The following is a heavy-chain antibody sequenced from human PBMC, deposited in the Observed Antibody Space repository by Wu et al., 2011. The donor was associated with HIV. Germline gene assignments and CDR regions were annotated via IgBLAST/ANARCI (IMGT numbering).Heavy chain of an antibody. D-gene: IGHD2-21*02. CDR3: ARDAGLPGDP. J-gene: IGHJ5*02. V-gene: IGHV1-2*02. Sequence: QVQLVQSGAEVKKPGASVKVSCKSSGYTFTSYYIHWVRQAPGQGPEWMGWISPSSGATNYVAKFQGRVTMTRDTSITTAYMELSGLTSDDTAVYYCARDAGLPGDPGGQGTPGHRSPQ. CDR2: ISPSSGAT. CDR1: GYTFTSYY.